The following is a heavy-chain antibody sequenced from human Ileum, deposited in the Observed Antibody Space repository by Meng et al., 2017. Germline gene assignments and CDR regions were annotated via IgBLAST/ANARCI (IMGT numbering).Heavy chain of an antibody. CDR2: MYSNGNT. V-gene: IGHV4-39*07. CDR3: ARKISYGGNYFFDS. D-gene: IGHD5-24*01. CDR1: GFTFSSYG. J-gene: IGHJ4*02. Sequence: GSLRLSCAASGFTFSSYGMSWIRQPPGKGLEWIGSMYSNGNTYYNAPLKSRVTVSGDRSKNHFSLRLNSVTAADTAIYYCARKISYGGNYFFDSWGQGTLVTGAS.